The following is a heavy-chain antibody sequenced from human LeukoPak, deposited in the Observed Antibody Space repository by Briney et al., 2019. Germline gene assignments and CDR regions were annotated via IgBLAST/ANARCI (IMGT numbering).Heavy chain of an antibody. CDR1: GFTFSSYA. Sequence: GGSLRLSCAASGFTFSSYAMSWVRQAPGKGLEWVSAISGSGGSTYYADSVKGRFTISRDNSKNTLYLQMNSLRAEDTAVYYCAKDHDPVRFLEWLDAFDIWGQGTMVTVSS. CDR3: AKDHDPVRFLEWLDAFDI. CDR2: ISGSGGST. V-gene: IGHV3-23*01. D-gene: IGHD3-3*01. J-gene: IGHJ3*02.